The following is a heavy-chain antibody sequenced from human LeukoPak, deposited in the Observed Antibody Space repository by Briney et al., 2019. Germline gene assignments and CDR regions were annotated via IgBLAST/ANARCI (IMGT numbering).Heavy chain of an antibody. J-gene: IGHJ4*02. D-gene: IGHD3-22*01. CDR1: GGSFSGYY. V-gene: IGHV4-34*01. CDR2: INHSGST. Sequence: SETLSLTCAAYGGSFSGYYWSWIRQPPGKGLEWIGEINHSGSTNYNPSLKSRVTISVDTSKNQFSLKLSSVTAADTAVYYCARGRPYYYDSSGYYGANQYYFDYWGQGTLVTVSS. CDR3: ARGRPYYYDSSGYYGANQYYFDY.